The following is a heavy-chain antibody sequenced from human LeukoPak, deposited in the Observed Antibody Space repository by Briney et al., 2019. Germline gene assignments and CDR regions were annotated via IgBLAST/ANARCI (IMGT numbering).Heavy chain of an antibody. V-gene: IGHV3-73*01. CDR3: TPLDGSGSYFSYYYYMDV. J-gene: IGHJ6*03. Sequence: GGSLRLSCAASGFTFSGSAMHWVRQASGKGLEWVGRIRSKANSYATAYAASVKGRFTISRDDSKNTAYLQMNSLKTEDTAVYYCTPLDGSGSYFSYYYYMDVWGKGTRSPSP. D-gene: IGHD3-10*01. CDR1: GFTFSGSA. CDR2: IRSKANSYAT.